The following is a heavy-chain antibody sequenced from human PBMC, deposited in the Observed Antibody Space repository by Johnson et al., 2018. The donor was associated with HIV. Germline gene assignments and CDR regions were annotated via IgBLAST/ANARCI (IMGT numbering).Heavy chain of an antibody. CDR3: ARGVLLWFRELSSLNDAFDI. D-gene: IGHD3-10*01. V-gene: IGHV3-20*04. J-gene: IGHJ3*02. CDR1: GFAFSSYG. CDR2: INWNGGST. Sequence: EVQLVESGGGVVQPGRSLRLSCAASGFAFSSYGMHWVRQAPGKGLEWVSGINWNGGSTGYADSVKGRFTISRDNAKNSLYLQMNSLRAEDTALYYCARGVLLWFRELSSLNDAFDIWGQGTMVTVSS.